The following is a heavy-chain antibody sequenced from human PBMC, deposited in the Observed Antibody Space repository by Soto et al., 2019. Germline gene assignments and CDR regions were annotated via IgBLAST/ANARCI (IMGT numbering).Heavy chain of an antibody. V-gene: IGHV1-18*04. CDR1: GYTFTNYG. D-gene: IGHD3-22*01. CDR2: ISGYNGKT. Sequence: QVQLVESGAEVKKPGASVKVSCKASGYTFTNYGISWVRQAPGQGLEWMGWISGYNGKTKYAQKFKGRVTMTTDTPTNTAYMDLRSLRSDDTAVYYCARDREYYYDSSGNYYYHYGMDVWGQGTTVTVS. J-gene: IGHJ6*02. CDR3: ARDREYYYDSSGNYYYHYGMDV.